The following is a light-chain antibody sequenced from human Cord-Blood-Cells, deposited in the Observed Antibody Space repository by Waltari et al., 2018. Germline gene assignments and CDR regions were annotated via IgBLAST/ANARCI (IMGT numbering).Light chain of an antibody. V-gene: IGKV1-5*03. Sequence: DIKITQSPSTRLASLACRITITCRASQSISSWLAWYQQKPGKAPKLLIYKASSLESGVPSRFSGSGSGTEFTLTISSLQPDDFATYYCQQYNSYSWTFGQGTKVEIK. CDR2: KAS. CDR1: QSISSW. J-gene: IGKJ1*01. CDR3: QQYNSYSWT.